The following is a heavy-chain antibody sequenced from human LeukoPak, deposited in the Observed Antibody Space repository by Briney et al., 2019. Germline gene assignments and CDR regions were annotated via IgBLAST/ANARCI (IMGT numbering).Heavy chain of an antibody. J-gene: IGHJ6*03. D-gene: IGHD1-26*01. CDR1: GFTFSSYA. Sequence: GGSLRLSCAASGFTFSSYAMSWVRQAPGKGLEWVSTISSSTGMTYYADSVKGRFTFSRDNSRNTLYLQMNSLKAEDTAAYYCARDPYSGSYGNYYYYFMDVWGKGTTVTISS. V-gene: IGHV3-23*01. CDR3: ARDPYSGSYGNYYYYFMDV. CDR2: ISSSTGMT.